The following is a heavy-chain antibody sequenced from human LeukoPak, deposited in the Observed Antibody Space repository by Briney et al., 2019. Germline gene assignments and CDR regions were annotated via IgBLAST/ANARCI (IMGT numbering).Heavy chain of an antibody. D-gene: IGHD5-24*01. J-gene: IGHJ4*02. CDR3: ARGDGYNFFDY. CDR1: GFSVTNNY. CDR2: FYVGGAT. Sequence: GGSLRLSCAASGFSVTNNYMSWVRQAPGKGLEWVSVFYVGGATYYADSVKGRFTISRDNSENTLYLQMSSLRAEDTAVYYCARGDGYNFFDYWGQGTLVTVSS. V-gene: IGHV3-53*01.